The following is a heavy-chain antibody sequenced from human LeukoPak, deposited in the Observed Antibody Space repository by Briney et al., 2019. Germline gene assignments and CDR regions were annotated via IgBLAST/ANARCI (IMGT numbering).Heavy chain of an antibody. Sequence: PGGSLRLSCAASGFTFSSYAMSWVRQAPGKGLDWVSVIGDSGVNTDYADSVKGRFTISRDNSKNTLYVQMKSLRAEDTAVYYCAKDFVVVPGNVDYFDYWGQGTLVTVSS. D-gene: IGHD2-21*02. CDR2: IGDSGVNT. V-gene: IGHV3-23*01. CDR3: AKDFVVVPGNVDYFDY. J-gene: IGHJ4*02. CDR1: GFTFSSYA.